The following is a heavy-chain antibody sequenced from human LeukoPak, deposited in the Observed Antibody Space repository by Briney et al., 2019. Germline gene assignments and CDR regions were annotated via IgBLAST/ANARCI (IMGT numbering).Heavy chain of an antibody. CDR3: ARVEVAATWFDP. D-gene: IGHD2-15*01. J-gene: IGHJ5*02. V-gene: IGHV5-51*01. Sequence: GESLKISCKGSGYSFTSYWIGWGRQTPGKGLEWMGIIYPGDSDTRYSPSFQGQVTISADKSISTAYLQWSSLKAPDTAMYYCARVEVAATWFDPWGQGTLVTVSS. CDR1: GYSFTSYW. CDR2: IYPGDSDT.